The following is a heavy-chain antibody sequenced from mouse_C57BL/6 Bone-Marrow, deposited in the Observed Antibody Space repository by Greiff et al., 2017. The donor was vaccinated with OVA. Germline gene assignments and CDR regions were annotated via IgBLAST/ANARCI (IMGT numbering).Heavy chain of an antibody. CDR1: GYSFTGYY. D-gene: IGHD1-1*01. J-gene: IGHJ1*03. V-gene: IGHV1-42*01. CDR2: INPSTGGT. Sequence: VQLKQSGPELVKPGASVKISCKASGYSFTGYYMNWVKQSPEKSLEWIGEINPSTGGTTYNQKFKAKATLTVDKSSSTAYMQLKSLTSEDSAVYYCARRGYTTVVSRDWYFDVWGTGTTVTVSS. CDR3: ARRGYTTVVSRDWYFDV.